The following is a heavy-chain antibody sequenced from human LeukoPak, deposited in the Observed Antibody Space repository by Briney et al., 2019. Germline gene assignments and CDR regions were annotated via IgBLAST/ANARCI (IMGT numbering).Heavy chain of an antibody. D-gene: IGHD6-19*01. CDR1: GFSFSDFY. V-gene: IGHV3-11*01. J-gene: IGHJ4*02. CDR3: AKDDQVGWLADY. Sequence: GGSLRLSCAASGFSFSDFYLTWIRQAPGKGLEWISYISNSGTTIYYADGVKGRFTISRDNSKNTLYLQMNSLRAEDTAVYYCAKDDQVGWLADYWGQGTLVTVSS. CDR2: ISNSGTTI.